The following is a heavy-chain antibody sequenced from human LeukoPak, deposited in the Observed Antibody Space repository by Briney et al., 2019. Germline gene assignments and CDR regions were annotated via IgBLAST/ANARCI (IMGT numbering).Heavy chain of an antibody. D-gene: IGHD3-16*02. Sequence: ESGPALVKPTPTLTLTCTFSGFSLSTSGMCVSWIRQPPGKALEWLARIDWDGDKYYSTSLKTRLTISKDTSKNQVVLTMTNMDPVDTATYYCARITVSPYYYGMDVWGQGTTVTVSS. V-gene: IGHV2-70*11. CDR1: GFSLSTSGMC. CDR2: IDWDGDK. CDR3: ARITVSPYYYGMDV. J-gene: IGHJ6*02.